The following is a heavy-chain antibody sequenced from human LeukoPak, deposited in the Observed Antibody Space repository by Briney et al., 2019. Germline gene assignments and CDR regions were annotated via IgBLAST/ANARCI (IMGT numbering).Heavy chain of an antibody. D-gene: IGHD2-2*02. CDR2: IKQDGSEK. CDR3: AKALPAAISYYYYYMDV. CDR1: GFTFSSYW. V-gene: IGHV3-7*03. Sequence: GGSLRLSCAASGFTFSSYWMSWVRQAPGKGLEWVANIKQDGSEKYYVDSVKGRSTISRDNSKNTLYLQMNSLRAEDTAVYYCAKALPAAISYYYYYMDVWGKGTTVTVSS. J-gene: IGHJ6*03.